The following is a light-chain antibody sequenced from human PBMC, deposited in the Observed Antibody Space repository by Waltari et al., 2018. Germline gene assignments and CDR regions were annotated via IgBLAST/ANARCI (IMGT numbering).Light chain of an antibody. CDR2: WGS. CDR1: QSLHHVNGFRF. Sequence: EIVMTQSPLSLSVTPGEPASFSCTSSQSLHHVNGFRFLDWYVQKPGQSPQLLIYWGSERAAGVHDRFSGVESDTNFALKISRVEAGDVGIYYCMQTLQSPFTFGPGTKLDIK. V-gene: IGKV2-28*01. CDR3: MQTLQSPFT. J-gene: IGKJ3*01.